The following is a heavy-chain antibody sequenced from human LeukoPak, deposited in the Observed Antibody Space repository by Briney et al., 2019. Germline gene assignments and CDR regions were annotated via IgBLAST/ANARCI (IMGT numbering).Heavy chain of an antibody. Sequence: GESLKISCKGSGYSFTNYWIGWVRQMPGKGPEWMGIIHPGDSDIRNSPSFQGQVTISADKSISTAYLQWSSLKASDTAMYYCARLGERTYSNYFDYWGQGTLVTVSS. V-gene: IGHV5-51*01. D-gene: IGHD4-11*01. J-gene: IGHJ4*02. CDR1: GYSFTNYW. CDR2: IHPGDSDI. CDR3: ARLGERTYSNYFDY.